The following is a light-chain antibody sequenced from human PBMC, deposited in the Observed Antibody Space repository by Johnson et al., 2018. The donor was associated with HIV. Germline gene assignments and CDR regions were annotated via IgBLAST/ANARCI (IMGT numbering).Light chain of an antibody. V-gene: IGLV1-51*01. Sequence: QLVLTQPPSVSAAPGQKVTISCSGSSSNIGNNYVSWYQQLPGTAPKLLIYDNNKRPSGIPDRFSGSKSGTSATLGVTGLQTGDEADYYCETWDSSLTGVFGTGIKVTVL. CDR1: SSNIGNNY. CDR3: ETWDSSLTGV. CDR2: DNN. J-gene: IGLJ1*01.